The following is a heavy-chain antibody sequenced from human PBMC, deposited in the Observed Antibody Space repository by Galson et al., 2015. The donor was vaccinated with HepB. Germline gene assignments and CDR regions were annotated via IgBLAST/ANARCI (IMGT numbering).Heavy chain of an antibody. J-gene: IGHJ6*02. Sequence: SLRLSCAASGFTLSNYWVNWVRQAPGKGLVWVSGIERDGTTTTYVDSVKGRFTITRDNAKNTMYLQMNSLRVEDTAVYYCARSNYYIMDVWGQGTTVTVSS. CDR2: IERDGTTT. CDR1: GFTLSNYW. V-gene: IGHV3-74*03. CDR3: ARSNYYIMDV.